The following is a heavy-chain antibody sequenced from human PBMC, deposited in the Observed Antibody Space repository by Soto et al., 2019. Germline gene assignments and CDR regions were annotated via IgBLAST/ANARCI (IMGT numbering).Heavy chain of an antibody. V-gene: IGHV4-39*01. D-gene: IGHD2-15*01. CDR1: GASMSSSLYY. CDR3: ATSGGSLHNWFDP. J-gene: IGHJ5*02. Sequence: PSETLSLTCAVSGASMSSSLYYWGWIRQPPGKGLDWIGTIFYSGTTYYNPSLESRVTISIDKSKNQFSLKLSSVTAADTAVYYCATSGGSLHNWFDPWGQGTLVTVSS. CDR2: IFYSGTT.